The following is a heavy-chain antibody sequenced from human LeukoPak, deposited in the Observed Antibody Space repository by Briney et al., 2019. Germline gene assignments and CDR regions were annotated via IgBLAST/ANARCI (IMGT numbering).Heavy chain of an antibody. D-gene: IGHD3-10*01. CDR1: GDSISSGDYY. J-gene: IGHJ4*02. CDR3: ARDPTYYYGSGSYV. Sequence: PSQTLSLTCTVSGDSISSGDYYWSWIRQPAGKGLEWIGRIYTSGSTNYNPSLKSRVTISVDTSKNQFSLKLSSVTAADTAVYYCARDPTYYYGSGSYVWGQGTLVTVSS. CDR2: IYTSGST. V-gene: IGHV4-61*02.